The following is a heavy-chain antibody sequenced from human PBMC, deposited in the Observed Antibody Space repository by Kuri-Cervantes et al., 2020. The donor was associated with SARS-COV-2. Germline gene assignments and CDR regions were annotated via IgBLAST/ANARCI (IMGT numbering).Heavy chain of an antibody. V-gene: IGHV4-34*01. CDR1: GEPFSGYY. Sequence: SETLSLTCAFYGEPFSGYYWTWIRQSPGKGLEWIGEVNHRGDTNYNPSLMGRVTISVDTSKNQFSLKLSSVTAADTAVYYCATSYGYFPEGDYWGQGTLVTVSS. D-gene: IGHD5-18*01. J-gene: IGHJ4*02. CDR2: VNHRGDT. CDR3: ATSYGYFPEGDY.